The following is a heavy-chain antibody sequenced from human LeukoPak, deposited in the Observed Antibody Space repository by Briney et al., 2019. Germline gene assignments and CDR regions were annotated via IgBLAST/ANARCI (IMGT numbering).Heavy chain of an antibody. CDR1: GFTFSNAW. V-gene: IGHV3-15*01. J-gene: IGHJ4*02. CDR3: TTDDYYDSSGYYYVPHY. Sequence: RTGGSLRLSCAASGFTFSNAWMSWVRQAPGKGLEWVGRIKSKTDGGTTDYAAPVKGRLTISRDDSKNTLYLQMNSLKTEDTAVYYCTTDDYYDSSGYYYVPHYWGQGTLVTVSS. D-gene: IGHD3-22*01. CDR2: IKSKTDGGTT.